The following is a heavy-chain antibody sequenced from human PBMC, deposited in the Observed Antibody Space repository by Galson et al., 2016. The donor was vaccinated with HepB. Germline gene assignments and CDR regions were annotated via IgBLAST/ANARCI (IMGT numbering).Heavy chain of an antibody. CDR2: INGGRGDT. CDR3: AKVRGDFVGDAFDT. V-gene: IGHV1-3*01. J-gene: IGHJ3*02. D-gene: IGHD4-17*01. CDR1: GYTFSNYA. Sequence: CKASGYTFSNYAIHWVRQAPGQKFEWMGWINGGRGDTKVSQKFQGRVTITTDTSANTAYLELNSLGPDDTALYFCAKVRGDFVGDAFDTWGQGTMVTVSS.